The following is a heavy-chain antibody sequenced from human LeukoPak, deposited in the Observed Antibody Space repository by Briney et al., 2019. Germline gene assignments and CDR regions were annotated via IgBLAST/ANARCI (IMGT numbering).Heavy chain of an antibody. CDR2: IYYSGST. V-gene: IGHV4-59*01. D-gene: IGHD3-22*01. CDR3: ARGGGPSGYSSH. CDR1: GGSISSYY. J-gene: IGHJ4*02. Sequence: SETLSLTCTVSGGSISSYYWSWIRQPPGKGLEWIGYIYYSGSTNYNPSLKSRVTISVDTSKNQFSLKLSSVTAADTAVYYCARGGGPSGYSSHWGQGTLVTASS.